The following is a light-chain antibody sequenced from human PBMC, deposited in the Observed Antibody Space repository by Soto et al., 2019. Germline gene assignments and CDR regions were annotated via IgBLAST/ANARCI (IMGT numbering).Light chain of an antibody. V-gene: IGKV3-20*01. CDR2: GAS. CDR3: QQYGSSPWT. CDR1: QSVSNSY. J-gene: IGKJ1*01. Sequence: EIVLTQSPGPLPLSPGERATLSCRASQSVSNSYLAWYQQQPGQAPRVLIYGASSRVTGIPDRFSGSGSGTDFTLTISRLEPEDFAVYYCQQYGSSPWTFGQGTKVEIK.